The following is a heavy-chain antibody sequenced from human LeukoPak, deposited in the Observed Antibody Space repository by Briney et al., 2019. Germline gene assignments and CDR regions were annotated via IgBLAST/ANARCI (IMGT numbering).Heavy chain of an antibody. V-gene: IGHV3-30*04. CDR2: ISYDGSNK. CDR3: ARVVNWAFDY. D-gene: IGHD3-16*01. CDR1: GFTFSSYA. J-gene: IGHJ4*02. Sequence: GGSLRLSCVASGFTFSSYAMHWVRQAPGKGLEWVAVISYDGSNKYYADSVKGRFTISRDNSKNTLYLQMNSLRAEDTAVYYCARVVNWAFDYWGQGTLVTVSS.